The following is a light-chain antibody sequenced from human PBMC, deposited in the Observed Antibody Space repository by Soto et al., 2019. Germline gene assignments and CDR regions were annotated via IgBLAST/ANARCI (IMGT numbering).Light chain of an antibody. CDR1: QSVSSSY. CDR2: GAS. Sequence: EIVLTQSPGTLSLSPGERATLSCRASQSVSSSYLAWYQQKPGQAPRLLIYGASSRATGIPDRFSDSGSGTDFTLTINRLEPEDVAVYYCQQYGSSPFTFGPGTKVDIK. J-gene: IGKJ3*01. CDR3: QQYGSSPFT. V-gene: IGKV3-20*01.